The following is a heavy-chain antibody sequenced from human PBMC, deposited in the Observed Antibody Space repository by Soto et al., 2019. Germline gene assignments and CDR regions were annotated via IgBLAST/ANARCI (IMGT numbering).Heavy chain of an antibody. V-gene: IGHV3-66*01. CDR2: IYSGGST. Sequence: GGSPRLSCAASGFTVSSNYMSWVRQAPGKGLEWVSVIYSGGSTYYADSVKGRFTISRDNSKNTLYLQMNSLRAEDTAVYYCARTRVTPPYYFDYWGQGTLVTVSS. CDR1: GFTVSSNY. J-gene: IGHJ4*02. D-gene: IGHD4-4*01. CDR3: ARTRVTPPYYFDY.